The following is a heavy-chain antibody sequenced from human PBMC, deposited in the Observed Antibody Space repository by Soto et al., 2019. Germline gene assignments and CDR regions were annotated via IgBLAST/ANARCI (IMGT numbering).Heavy chain of an antibody. CDR3: AKDRGVIYGDYVGLFDY. D-gene: IGHD4-17*01. V-gene: IGHV3-30*18. CDR1: GFTFSSYG. J-gene: IGHJ4*02. Sequence: QVQLVESGGGVVQPGRSLRLSCAASGFTFSSYGMHWVRQAPGKGLEWGAVISYDGSNKYYADSVKGRFTISRDNSKTTLYLQMNSLRAEDTAVYYCAKDRGVIYGDYVGLFDYWGQGTLVTVSS. CDR2: ISYDGSNK.